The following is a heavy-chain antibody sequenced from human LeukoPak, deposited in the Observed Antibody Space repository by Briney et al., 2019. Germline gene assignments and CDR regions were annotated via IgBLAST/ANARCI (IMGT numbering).Heavy chain of an antibody. CDR2: IYYSGST. CDR3: ARVVVAATPEGWFDP. Sequence: PSETLSLTCTVSGGTISSYYWNWIRQPPGKGLEWIGYIYYSGSTNYNPSLKSRVTISIDTSKNQFSLKLSSVIAADTAVYYCARVVVAATPEGWFDPWGQGTLVTVSP. CDR1: GGTISSYY. D-gene: IGHD2-15*01. J-gene: IGHJ5*02. V-gene: IGHV4-59*08.